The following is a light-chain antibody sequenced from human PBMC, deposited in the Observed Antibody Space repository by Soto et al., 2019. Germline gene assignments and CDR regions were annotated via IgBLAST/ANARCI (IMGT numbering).Light chain of an antibody. V-gene: IGKV3-11*01. CDR1: ESVSRY. J-gene: IGKJ4*01. Sequence: EIVLRQSPATLSLSPGETATLSCRASESVSRYLAWYQQKPGQAPRLLIYDASNRATGIPTRFSGSGSGTDFTLTISSLEPDDFAVYYCQQRSRTFGGGTKVEI. CDR2: DAS. CDR3: QQRSRT.